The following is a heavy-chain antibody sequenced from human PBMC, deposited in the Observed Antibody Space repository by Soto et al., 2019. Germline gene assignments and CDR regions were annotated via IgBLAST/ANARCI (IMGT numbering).Heavy chain of an antibody. CDR3: ARALLSSSGYLRQAFDI. V-gene: IGHV4-4*07. Sequence: QVQLQESGPGLVKPSETLSLTCTVSGGYISSYYWSWIRQPAGKGLEWIGRIYTSGSTNYNPSLKSRVTMSVDTSKNQFALKLSSVTATDTAVYYCARALLSSSGYLRQAFDIWGQGTMVTVSS. D-gene: IGHD3-22*01. J-gene: IGHJ3*02. CDR2: IYTSGST. CDR1: GGYISSYY.